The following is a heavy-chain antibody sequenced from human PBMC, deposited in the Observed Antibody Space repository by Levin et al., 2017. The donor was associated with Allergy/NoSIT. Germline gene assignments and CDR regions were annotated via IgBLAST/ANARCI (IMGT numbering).Heavy chain of an antibody. V-gene: IGHV3-48*03. D-gene: IGHD3-3*01. CDR3: ARQLVNFWSGCNYFDC. Sequence: SCAASGFTFSSYEMNWVRRAPGKGLEWVSYISSTGSTIYSADSVKGRFTISRDNAKNSLYLHMNSLRDEDTAVYYCARQLVNFWSGCNYFDCWGQTTLVTVSS. CDR1: GFTFSSYE. CDR2: ISSTGSTI. J-gene: IGHJ4*02.